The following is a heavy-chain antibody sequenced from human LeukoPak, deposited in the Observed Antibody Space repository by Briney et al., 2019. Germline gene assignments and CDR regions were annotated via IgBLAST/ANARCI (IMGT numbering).Heavy chain of an antibody. CDR2: IVVGSGNT. J-gene: IGHJ4*02. CDR1: GFTFTSSA. V-gene: IGHV1-58*02. Sequence: SVKVSCKASGFTFTSSAMQWVRQARGQRLEWIGWIVVGSGNTNYAQKFQERVTITRDMSTSTAYMELSSLRSEDTAVYHCAADPFAERGYSYGSGSLDYWGQGTLVTVSS. D-gene: IGHD5-18*01. CDR3: AADPFAERGYSYGSGSLDY.